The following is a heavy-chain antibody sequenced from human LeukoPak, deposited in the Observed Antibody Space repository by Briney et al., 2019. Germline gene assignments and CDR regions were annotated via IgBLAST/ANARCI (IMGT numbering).Heavy chain of an antibody. V-gene: IGHV4-34*01. D-gene: IGHD2-2*01. CDR3: ARGLRYCSSTSCYEGPWYYYYYMDV. CDR1: GGSFSGYY. J-gene: IGHJ6*03. Sequence: SETLSLTCAVYGGSFSGYYWRWIRQPPGKGLEWIGEINHSGSTNYNPSLKSRVTISVDTSKNQFSLKLSSVTAADTAVYYCARGLRYCSSTSCYEGPWYYYYYMDVWGKGTTVTVSS. CDR2: INHSGST.